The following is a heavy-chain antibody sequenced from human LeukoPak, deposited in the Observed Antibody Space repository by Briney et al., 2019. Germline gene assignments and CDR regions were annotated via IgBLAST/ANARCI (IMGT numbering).Heavy chain of an antibody. Sequence: QPGGSLRLSCAASGFTFSSYEMNWVRRAPGKGLEWVSYISGSGSAIYYADSVKGRFTMSRDNAKNSLYLQMNSLRVEDTAVYYCARDLGDYVGYDASDIWGQGTMVTVSS. CDR3: ARDLGDYVGYDASDI. V-gene: IGHV3-48*03. CDR1: GFTFSSYE. D-gene: IGHD4-17*01. CDR2: ISGSGSAI. J-gene: IGHJ3*02.